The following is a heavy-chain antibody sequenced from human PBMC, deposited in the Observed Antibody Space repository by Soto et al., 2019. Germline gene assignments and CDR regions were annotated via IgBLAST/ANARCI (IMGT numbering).Heavy chain of an antibody. CDR3: VRENYYYGMDV. CDR2: INSGGNT. Sequence: EVQLVESGGTLVQPGGSLRLSCAASGFDASVNYMTWVHQAPVKGLEWVSAINSGGNTFYADSVKGRFTISRDNSKNTLYLQMNSLRVEDTAMYYCVRENYYYGMDVWGQGTAVTVSS. V-gene: IGHV3-66*01. J-gene: IGHJ6*02. CDR1: GFDASVNY.